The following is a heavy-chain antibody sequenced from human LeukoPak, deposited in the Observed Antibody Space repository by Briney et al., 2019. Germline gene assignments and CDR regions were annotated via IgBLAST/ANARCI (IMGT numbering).Heavy chain of an antibody. V-gene: IGHV3-74*01. D-gene: IGHD3-10*01. CDR2: ITNDGSST. J-gene: IGHJ6*02. CDR1: GLTFSSHW. Sequence: GGSLRLSCAASGLTFSSHWMHWVRQAPGKGLVWVSRITNDGSSTTYADSVKGRFTISRDNAKNSLYLQMNSLRAEDTAVYYCARDEVWFGELLNTRYYYYGMDVWGQGTTVTVSS. CDR3: ARDEVWFGELLNTRYYYYGMDV.